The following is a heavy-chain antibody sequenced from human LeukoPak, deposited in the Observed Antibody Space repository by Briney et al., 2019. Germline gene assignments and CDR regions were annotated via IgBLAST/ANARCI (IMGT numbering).Heavy chain of an antibody. Sequence: GGSLRLSGAASGFTFDDYAMHWVRQAPGKGLEWVSGISWNSGSIGCADSVKGRFTISKDNAKNSLYLQMNSLRAEDMALYYCAKDMNDILTGFDYWGQGTLVTVSS. D-gene: IGHD3-9*01. CDR1: GFTFDDYA. CDR3: AKDMNDILTGFDY. J-gene: IGHJ4*02. V-gene: IGHV3-9*03. CDR2: ISWNSGSI.